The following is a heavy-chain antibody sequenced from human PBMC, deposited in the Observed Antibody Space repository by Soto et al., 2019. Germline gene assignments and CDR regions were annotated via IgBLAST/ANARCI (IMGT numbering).Heavy chain of an antibody. CDR2: INAGNGNT. V-gene: IGHV1-3*01. CDR3: VLSREAYYYYGMDV. Sequence: ASVKVSCKASGYTFTSYAMHWVRQAPGQRLEWVGWINAGNGNTKYSQKFQGRVTITRDTSASTAYMELSSLRSEDTAVYYCVLSREAYYYYGMDVWGQGTTVTVSS. J-gene: IGHJ6*02. D-gene: IGHD1-26*01. CDR1: GYTFTSYA.